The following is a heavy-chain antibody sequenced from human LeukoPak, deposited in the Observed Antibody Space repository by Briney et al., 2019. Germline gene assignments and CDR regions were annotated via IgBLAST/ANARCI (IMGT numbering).Heavy chain of an antibody. CDR2: IKSKVYGETI. J-gene: IGHJ4*02. CDR3: SRASFGVVVNMYYFDY. V-gene: IGHV3-49*03. D-gene: IGHD3-3*01. CDR1: GFTFGDYA. Sequence: PGGSLRLSCAASGFTFGDYAMGWFRQAPGKGLEWLSFIKSKVYGETIEYAASVKGRFTISRDDSKSIAYPHMNSLETEDTAIYFCSRASFGVVVNMYYFDYWGLGTLVTVSS.